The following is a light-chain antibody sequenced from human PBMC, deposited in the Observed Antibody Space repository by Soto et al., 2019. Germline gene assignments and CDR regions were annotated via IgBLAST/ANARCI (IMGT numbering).Light chain of an antibody. CDR2: GAS. CDR1: QSVNIY. J-gene: IGKJ4*01. Sequence: IVMSQSPATLSVSTGERATLSCRASQSVNIYLAWYQQKPGQAPRLLIFGASYRATGIPARFSGSGSGTEFNLTISSLQSEDFAVYFCQQYDDWLRLTFGGGTKVDI. V-gene: IGKV3D-15*01. CDR3: QQYDDWLRLT.